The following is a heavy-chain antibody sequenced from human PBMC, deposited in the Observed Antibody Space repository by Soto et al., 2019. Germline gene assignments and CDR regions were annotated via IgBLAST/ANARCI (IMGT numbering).Heavy chain of an antibody. CDR1: GFTFSNYW. V-gene: IGHV3-74*01. CDR3: ARRGAGFDI. CDR2: INSDGSST. J-gene: IGHJ3*02. Sequence: EVPLVESGGGLVQPGGSLTLSCAASGFTFSNYWMHWVRQASGKGLVWVSRINSDGSSTTYADSVKGRFTISRDNAKNTLYLEMNSLRAEDTAVYYCARRGAGFDIWGQGTMVTVSS. D-gene: IGHD6-19*01.